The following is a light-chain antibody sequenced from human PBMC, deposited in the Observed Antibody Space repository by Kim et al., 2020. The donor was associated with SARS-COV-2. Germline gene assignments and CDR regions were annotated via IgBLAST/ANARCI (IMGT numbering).Light chain of an antibody. CDR3: QQYNDWPLT. Sequence: ETMMTQSPATLSVSPGGRATLSCRASQNIRSNLAWYQQKPGQAPRLLIYGASTRATGIPARFSGGGSGAEFTLTISSLQSEDFASYFCQQYNDWPLTFGGGTKVEI. J-gene: IGKJ4*01. CDR2: GAS. V-gene: IGKV3-15*01. CDR1: QNIRSN.